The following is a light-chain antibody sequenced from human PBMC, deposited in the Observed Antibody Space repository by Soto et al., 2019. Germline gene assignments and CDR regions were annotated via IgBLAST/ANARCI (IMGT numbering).Light chain of an antibody. CDR3: CSYAGSSTYV. J-gene: IGLJ1*01. CDR1: SSVVGSYNL. CDR2: EVS. Sequence: QSVLTQPASVSGSPGQSITISCTGTSSVVGSYNLVSWYQQHPGKAPKVMIYEVSKRPSGVSNRFSGSKSGNTASLTISGLQAEDEADYYCCSYAGSSTYVFGTGTKVTDL. V-gene: IGLV2-23*02.